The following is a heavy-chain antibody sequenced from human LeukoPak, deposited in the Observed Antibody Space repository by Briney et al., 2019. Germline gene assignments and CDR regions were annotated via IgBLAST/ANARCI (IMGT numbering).Heavy chain of an antibody. J-gene: IGHJ6*02. CDR2: ISYDGRNK. Sequence: GGSLRLSCAASGFTFTSYGMHWVRQAPGKGLEWVAVISYDGRNKYYADSVKGRFTMSRDNSKNTLYLQLNSLGAEDTAVYYCARESPIVVVPAATGYGMDVWGQGTTDTVSS. V-gene: IGHV3-30*03. D-gene: IGHD2-2*01. CDR3: ARESPIVVVPAATGYGMDV. CDR1: GFTFTSYG.